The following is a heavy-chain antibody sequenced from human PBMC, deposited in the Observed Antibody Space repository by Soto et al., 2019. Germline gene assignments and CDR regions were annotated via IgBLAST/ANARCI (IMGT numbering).Heavy chain of an antibody. J-gene: IGHJ4*02. CDR2: INSDGSTR. CDR1: GFTFSSYW. CDR3: ARVAYGAYHFDS. D-gene: IGHD2-21*01. Sequence: EVQLVESGGGLVQPGGSLRLSCGASGFTFSSYWMHWVRQAPGEGLVWVSRINSDGSTRSYADSVKGRFTISGDNAKNTLFLQMNSLRAEDTAVYYCARVAYGAYHFDSWGQGTLVT. V-gene: IGHV3-74*01.